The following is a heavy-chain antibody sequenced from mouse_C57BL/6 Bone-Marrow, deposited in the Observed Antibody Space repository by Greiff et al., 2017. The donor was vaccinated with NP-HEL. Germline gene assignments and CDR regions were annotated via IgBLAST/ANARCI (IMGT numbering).Heavy chain of an antibody. CDR1: GYTFTSYW. CDR3: ARARTAQATDFDD. Sequence: QVQLQQPGAELVKPGASVKLSCKASGYTFTSYWMQWVKQRPGQGLEWIGEIDPSDSYTNYNQKFKGKATLTVDTSSSTADMQLSSLTSEDSAVYYCARARTAQATDFDDWGQGTTLTVSS. CDR2: IDPSDSYT. V-gene: IGHV1-50*01. J-gene: IGHJ2*01. D-gene: IGHD3-2*02.